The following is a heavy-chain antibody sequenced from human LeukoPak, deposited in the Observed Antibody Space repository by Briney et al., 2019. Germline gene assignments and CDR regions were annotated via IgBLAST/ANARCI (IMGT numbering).Heavy chain of an antibody. CDR1: GGSISSYY. D-gene: IGHD3-22*01. Sequence: SETLSLTCTVSGGSISSYYWSWIRQPPGKGLEWIGYIYYSGSTNYNPSLKSRVTISVDTSKNQFSLKLSSVTAADTAVYYCARALSHDSSGYYKTNDASDIWGQGTMVTVSS. CDR2: IYYSGST. V-gene: IGHV4-59*01. CDR3: ARALSHDSSGYYKTNDASDI. J-gene: IGHJ3*02.